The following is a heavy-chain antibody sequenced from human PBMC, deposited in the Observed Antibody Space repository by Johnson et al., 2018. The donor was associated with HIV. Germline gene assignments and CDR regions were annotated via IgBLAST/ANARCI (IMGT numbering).Heavy chain of an antibody. J-gene: IGHJ3*02. Sequence: VQLVESGGVVVQPGGSLRLSCAASGFTFSSYWMSWVRQAPGKGLEWVANIKQDGSEKDYVDSVKGRFTISRDNAKNSLYLQMNSLRAEDTAVYYCARDLLTNGWYSYDAFDIWGQGTMVTVSS. CDR1: GFTFSSYW. CDR2: IKQDGSEK. D-gene: IGHD6-19*01. CDR3: ARDLLTNGWYSYDAFDI. V-gene: IGHV3-7*01.